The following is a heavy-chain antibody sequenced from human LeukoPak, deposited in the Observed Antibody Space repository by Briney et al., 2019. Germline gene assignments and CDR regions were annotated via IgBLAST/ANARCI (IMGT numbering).Heavy chain of an antibody. D-gene: IGHD6-19*01. Sequence: PGGSLRLSCAASGFTFSSYEMNWVRQAPGKGLEWASYISSSGSTIYYADSVKGRFTISRDNAKNSLYLQMNSLRAEDTAVYYCAGGQGWLADYWGQGTLVTVSS. CDR3: AGGQGWLADY. V-gene: IGHV3-48*03. J-gene: IGHJ4*02. CDR2: ISSSGSTI. CDR1: GFTFSSYE.